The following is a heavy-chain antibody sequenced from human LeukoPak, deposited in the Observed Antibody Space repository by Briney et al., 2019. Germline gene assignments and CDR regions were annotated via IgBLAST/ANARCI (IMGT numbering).Heavy chain of an antibody. CDR1: GYTFTGYY. CDR2: IVPIFGRA. D-gene: IGHD6-13*01. V-gene: IGHV1-69*06. Sequence: ASVKVSCKASGYTFTGYYMHWVRQAPGQGLEWMGGIVPIFGRANYAQKFQGRVTITADKSTSTAYMELSSLRSEDTAVYYCARAQWVAAAGTGWFDPWGQGTLVTVSS. J-gene: IGHJ5*02. CDR3: ARAQWVAAAGTGWFDP.